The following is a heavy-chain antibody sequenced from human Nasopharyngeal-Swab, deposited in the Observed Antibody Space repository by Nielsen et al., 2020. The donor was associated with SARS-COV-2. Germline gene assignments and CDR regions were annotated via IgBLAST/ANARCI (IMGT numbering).Heavy chain of an antibody. J-gene: IGHJ6*02. V-gene: IGHV4-30-4*01. D-gene: IGHD6-19*01. CDR2: IYYSGSI. Sequence: WIRQPPGKGLEWIGYIYYSGSIYYNPSLKSRVTISVDTSKNQFSLKLSSVTAADTAVYYCTRDSGVAGTKYYYYGMDVWGQGTTVTVSS. CDR3: TRDSGVAGTKYYYYGMDV.